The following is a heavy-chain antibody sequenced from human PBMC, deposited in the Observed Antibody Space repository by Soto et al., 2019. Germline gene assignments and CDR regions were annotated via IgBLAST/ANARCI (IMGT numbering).Heavy chain of an antibody. Sequence: SETLSLTCAVYGGSFSGYYWSWIRQPPGKGLEWIGEINHSGSTNYNPSLKSRVTISVDTSKNQFSLKLSSVTAADTAVYYCARAGWNDXDDWFDPWGQGTLVTVSS. CDR1: GGSFSGYY. J-gene: IGHJ5*02. CDR2: INHSGST. V-gene: IGHV4-34*01. CDR3: ARAGWNDXDDWFDP. D-gene: IGHD1-1*01.